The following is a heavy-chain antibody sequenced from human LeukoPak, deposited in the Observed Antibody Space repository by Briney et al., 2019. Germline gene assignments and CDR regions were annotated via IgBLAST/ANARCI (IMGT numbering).Heavy chain of an antibody. D-gene: IGHD5-24*01. J-gene: IGHJ3*02. CDR1: GGTFSSYA. CDR3: AGEMASIDAFDI. Sequence: SAKVSCKASGGTFSSYAISWVRQAPGQGLEWMGGIIPIFGTANYAQKFQGRVTITADESTSTAYMELSSLRSEDTAVYYCAGEMASIDAFDIWGQGTMVTVSS. CDR2: IIPIFGTA. V-gene: IGHV1-69*13.